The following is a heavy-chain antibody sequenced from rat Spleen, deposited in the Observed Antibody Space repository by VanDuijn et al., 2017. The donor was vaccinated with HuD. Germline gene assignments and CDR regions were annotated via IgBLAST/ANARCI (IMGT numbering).Heavy chain of an antibody. J-gene: IGHJ2*01. CDR2: ISYDGSST. CDR3: ATSGAAISGY. V-gene: IGHV5-29*01. D-gene: IGHD1-2*01. CDR1: GFTFSNYG. Sequence: EVQLVESGGGLVQPGRSLKLSCAASGFTFSNYGMAWVRQAPTKGLEWVATISYDGSSTYYRDSVKGRFTISRDNAKSTLYLQMDSLRSEDTATYYCATSGAAISGYWGQGVMVTVSS.